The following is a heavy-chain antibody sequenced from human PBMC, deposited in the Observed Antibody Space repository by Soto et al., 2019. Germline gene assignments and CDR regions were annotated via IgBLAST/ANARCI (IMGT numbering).Heavy chain of an antibody. D-gene: IGHD3-22*01. J-gene: IGHJ5*02. Sequence: QVQLQESGPGLVKPSETLSLTCTVSGDSITSAGYYWSWIRQHPGKGLEWFGYMYHSGTTYYNPSLSSRVTISVDTSKNQFSLKLTSVTAADTAMYYCARYKRDTRLFDPWGRGTLVTVSS. CDR1: GDSITSAGYY. V-gene: IGHV4-31*03. CDR3: ARYKRDTRLFDP. CDR2: MYHSGTT.